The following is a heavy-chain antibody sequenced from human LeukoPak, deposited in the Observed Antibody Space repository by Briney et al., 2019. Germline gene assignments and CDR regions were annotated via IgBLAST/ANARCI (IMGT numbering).Heavy chain of an antibody. CDR3: ARVRYSSSWYEGCFDL. V-gene: IGHV3-33*01. Sequence: GGSLRLSCVASGFTFSSYGMHWVRQAPGKGLEWVAVIWYDGSNKYYADSVKGRFTISRDNSKNTLYLQMNSLRAEDTAVYYCARVRYSSSWYEGCFDLWGRGTLVTVSS. D-gene: IGHD6-13*01. CDR1: GFTFSSYG. CDR2: IWYDGSNK. J-gene: IGHJ2*01.